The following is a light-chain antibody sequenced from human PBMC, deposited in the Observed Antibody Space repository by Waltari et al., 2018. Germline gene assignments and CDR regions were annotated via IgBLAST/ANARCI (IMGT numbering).Light chain of an antibody. CDR2: GSI. V-gene: IGLV1-40*01. CDR3: QSYDSSLTGFWV. CDR1: RSNIGAGYE. J-gene: IGLJ3*02. Sequence: QSLLTQPPSVSGAPGQRITISCTGSRSNIGAGYEVHWYQQFPGTPPKLLTFGSINRASGVPDRFSGSKSGTSASLAITGLQPEDEADYYCQSYDSSLTGFWVFGGGTKLTVV.